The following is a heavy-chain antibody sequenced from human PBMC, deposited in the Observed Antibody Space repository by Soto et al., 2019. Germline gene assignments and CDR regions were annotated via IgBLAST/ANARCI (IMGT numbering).Heavy chain of an antibody. D-gene: IGHD3-3*01. CDR3: AKDPYYDFWSGYYYYYGMDV. V-gene: IGHV3-23*01. Sequence: GGSLRLSCAASGFTFSSYAMSWVRQAPGKGLEWVSAISGSGGSTYYADSVKGRFTISRDNSKNTLYLQMNSLRAEDTAVYYCAKDPYYDFWSGYYYYYGMDVWGQGTTVTVSS. J-gene: IGHJ6*02. CDR1: GFTFSSYA. CDR2: ISGSGGST.